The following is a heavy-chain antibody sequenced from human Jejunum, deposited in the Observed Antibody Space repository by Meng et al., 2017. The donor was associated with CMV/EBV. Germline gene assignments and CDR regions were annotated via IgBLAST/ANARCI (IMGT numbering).Heavy chain of an antibody. Sequence: KASGYTYTNYDINWVRQATGQGLEWMGWMNPTSGNTGSAQKFQGRVILTRDISISTAYMELSNLRSEDSAIYYCARDYGGNSGWFDPWGQGTLVTVSS. CDR3: ARDYGGNSGWFDP. V-gene: IGHV1-8*01. J-gene: IGHJ5*02. D-gene: IGHD4-23*01. CDR2: MNPTSGNT. CDR1: GYTYTNYD.